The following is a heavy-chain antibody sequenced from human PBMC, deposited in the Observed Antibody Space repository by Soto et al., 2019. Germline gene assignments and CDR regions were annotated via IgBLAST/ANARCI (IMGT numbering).Heavy chain of an antibody. CDR2: ISPHIGHT. CDR3: ARLGSGWSDSYYYAMDV. V-gene: IGHV1-18*01. CDR1: GYTFTNYG. J-gene: IGHJ6*02. Sequence: GASVKVSCKASGYTFTNYGISWVRQAPGHGLEWMGWISPHIGHTNYAQTSQGRVTMTVDTSTSRAYMEVRSLRSDDTAVYFCARLGSGWSDSYYYAMDVWGQGTTVTVSS. D-gene: IGHD6-19*01.